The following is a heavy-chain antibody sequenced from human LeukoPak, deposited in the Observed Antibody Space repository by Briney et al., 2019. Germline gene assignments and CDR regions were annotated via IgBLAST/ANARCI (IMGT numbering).Heavy chain of an antibody. V-gene: IGHV1-18*01. CDR2: ISAYNGNT. CDR1: GYTFTSYG. Sequence: ASVKVSCKASGYTFTSYGISWVRQAPGQGLEWMGWISAYNGNTNYGQKLQGRVTMTTDTSTSTAYMELLSLRSDDTAVSDNDQSHLTAPDSSEYYYVEPYFDYWGQGTLVTVSS. CDR3: DQSHLTAPDSSEYYYVEPYFDY. J-gene: IGHJ4*02. D-gene: IGHD3-22*01.